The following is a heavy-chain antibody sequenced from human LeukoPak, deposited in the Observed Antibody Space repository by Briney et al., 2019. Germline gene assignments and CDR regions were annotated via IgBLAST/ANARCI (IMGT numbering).Heavy chain of an antibody. CDR2: TYYRSKWYN. J-gene: IGHJ6*04. CDR1: GYSVSSNSAA. CDR3: ARETDYPYYYGMDV. Sequence: SQTLSLTCAISGYSVSSNSAAWNWIRQSPSRGLEWLGRTYYRSKWYNDYAVSVKSRMSINPDTSKNQFSLQLNSVTPEDTAVYYCARETDYPYYYGMDVWGKGTTVTVSS. V-gene: IGHV6-1*01. D-gene: IGHD3-16*01.